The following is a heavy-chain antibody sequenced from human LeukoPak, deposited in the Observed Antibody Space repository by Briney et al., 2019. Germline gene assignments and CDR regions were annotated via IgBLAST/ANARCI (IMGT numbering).Heavy chain of an antibody. J-gene: IGHJ4*02. CDR1: GFTFSSNA. D-gene: IGHD2-8*02. V-gene: IGHV3-30-3*01. Sequence: PGRSLRLSCAASGFTFSSNAMHWVRQTPGKGLEWVAVISYDGNTKYYADSVKGRFTTSRDNSEKTLYLQVNSLRADDTALYYCARDFLPGAPDFFDYWGQGTLVTVSS. CDR2: ISYDGNTK. CDR3: ARDFLPGAPDFFDY.